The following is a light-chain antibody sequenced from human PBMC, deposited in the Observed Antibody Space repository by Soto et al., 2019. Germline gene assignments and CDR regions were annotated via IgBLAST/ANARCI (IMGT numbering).Light chain of an antibody. Sequence: QSVLTQPASVSGCPGKSITISCTGTSSDVGSYNYVSWYQQHPGKAPKLMIYEVSDRPSGISSRFSGSKSGNTASLTISGLQTEDEADYYCSSYTSSSTLFGTGTKVTVL. J-gene: IGLJ1*01. V-gene: IGLV2-14*01. CDR3: SSYTSSSTL. CDR2: EVS. CDR1: SSDVGSYNY.